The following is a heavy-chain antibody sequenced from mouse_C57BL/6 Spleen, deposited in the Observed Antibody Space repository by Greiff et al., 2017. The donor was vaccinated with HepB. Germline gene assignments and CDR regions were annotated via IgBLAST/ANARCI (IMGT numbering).Heavy chain of an antibody. J-gene: IGHJ2*01. CDR1: GYAFTNYL. Sequence: QVHVKQSGAELVRPGTSVKVSCKASGYAFTNYLIEWVKQRPGQGLEWIGVINPGSGGTNYNEKFKGKATLTAGKSSSTAYMQLSSLTSEDSAVYFCARRTTAFDYWGQGTTLTVSS. CDR2: INPGSGGT. V-gene: IGHV1-54*01. D-gene: IGHD1-2*01. CDR3: ARRTTAFDY.